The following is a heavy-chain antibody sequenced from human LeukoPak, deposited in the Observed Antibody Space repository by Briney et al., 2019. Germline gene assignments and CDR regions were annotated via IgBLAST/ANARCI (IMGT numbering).Heavy chain of an antibody. CDR2: IYTSGST. Sequence: PSETLSLTCAVYGGSFSGYYWRWIRQPPGKGLEWIGRIYTSGSTNYNPSLESRGTMSVDTSSNQFPLMLNSVTAADTAALYCLRDYDVLPAYPPTQLFDPWGQGTLVTVSS. J-gene: IGHJ5*02. CDR3: LRDYDVLPAYPPTQLFDP. CDR1: GGSFSGYY. V-gene: IGHV4-4*07. D-gene: IGHD3-9*01.